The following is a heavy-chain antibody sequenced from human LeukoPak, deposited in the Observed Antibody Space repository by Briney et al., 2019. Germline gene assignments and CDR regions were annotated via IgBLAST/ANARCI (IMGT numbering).Heavy chain of an antibody. D-gene: IGHD3-22*01. CDR2: IYYGGST. CDR1: GGSISSTSYY. J-gene: IGHJ4*02. CDR3: ARSGGDYYDSSGYLIGVDY. Sequence: PSETLSLTCTVSGGSISSTSYYWGWIRQPPGKGLEWIGSIYYGGSTYCNPSLKSRVTISVDTSKNQFSLQLNSVTPEDTAVYYCARSGGDYYDSSGYLIGVDYWGQGTLVTVSS. V-gene: IGHV4-39*01.